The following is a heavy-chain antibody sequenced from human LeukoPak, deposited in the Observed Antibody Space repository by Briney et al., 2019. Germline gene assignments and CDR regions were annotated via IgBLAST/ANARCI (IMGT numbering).Heavy chain of an antibody. V-gene: IGHV3-48*02. CDR1: GFTFSSYS. CDR3: ARVFGSGWLVPGAFDI. CDR2: ISSSSSTI. J-gene: IGHJ3*02. D-gene: IGHD6-19*01. Sequence: GGSLRLSCAASGFTFSSYSMNWVRQAPGKGLEWVSYISSSSSTIYYADSVKGRFTISRDNAKNSLYLQMNSLRDEDTAVYYCARVFGSGWLVPGAFDIWGQGTMVTDSS.